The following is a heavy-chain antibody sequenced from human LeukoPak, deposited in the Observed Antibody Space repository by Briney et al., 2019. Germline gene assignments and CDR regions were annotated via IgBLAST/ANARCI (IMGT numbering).Heavy chain of an antibody. V-gene: IGHV1-24*01. J-gene: IGHJ4*02. CDR3: ATATPKYPYCSSTSCYSN. D-gene: IGHD2-2*02. CDR1: GYTLTELS. Sequence: ASVKVSCKVSGYTLTELSMHWVRRAPGKGLEWMGGFDPEDGETIYAQKFQGRVTMTEDTSTDTAYMELSSLRSEDTAVYYCATATPKYPYCSSTSCYSNWGQGTLVTVSS. CDR2: FDPEDGET.